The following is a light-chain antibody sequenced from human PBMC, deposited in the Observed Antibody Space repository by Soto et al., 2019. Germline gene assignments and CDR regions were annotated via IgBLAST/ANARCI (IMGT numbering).Light chain of an antibody. J-gene: IGLJ1*01. V-gene: IGLV2-8*01. CDR1: SSDVGGYNY. CDR3: SSYAGSNVYV. Sequence: LAQPPSASGSPGQSVTISCTGTSSDVGGYNYVSWYQQHPGKAPKLMIYEVSKRPSGVPDRFSGSKSGNTASLTVSGLQAEDEADYYCSSYAGSNVYVFGTGTKVTVL. CDR2: EVS.